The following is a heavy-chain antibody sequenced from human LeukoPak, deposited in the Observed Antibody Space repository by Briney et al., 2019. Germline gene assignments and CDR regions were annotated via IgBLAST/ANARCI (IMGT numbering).Heavy chain of an antibody. D-gene: IGHD2-15*01. CDR2: IIPIFGTA. CDR3: ARDHRRCSGGSCALGSY. V-gene: IGHV1-69*01. CDR1: GGTFSSYA. J-gene: IGHJ4*02. Sequence: SVKVSCKASGGTFSSYAIGWVRQAPGQGLEWMGGIIPIFGTANYAQKFQGRVTITADESTSTAYMELSSLRSEDTAVYYCARDHRRCSGGSCALGSYWGQGTLVTVSS.